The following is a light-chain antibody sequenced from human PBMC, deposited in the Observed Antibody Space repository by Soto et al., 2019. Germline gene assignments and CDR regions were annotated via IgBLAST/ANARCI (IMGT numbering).Light chain of an antibody. J-gene: IGKJ5*01. CDR1: QSVSSSY. Sequence: IVLTQSPGTLSLYPGERATLSCRAIQSVSSSYLAWYQQKPGQAPRLLIYGASSRATGIPDRFSGSGSGTDFTLTISRLEPEDFAVYYCQQYGSSLSITFGQGTRLEIK. CDR2: GAS. CDR3: QQYGSSLSIT. V-gene: IGKV3-20*01.